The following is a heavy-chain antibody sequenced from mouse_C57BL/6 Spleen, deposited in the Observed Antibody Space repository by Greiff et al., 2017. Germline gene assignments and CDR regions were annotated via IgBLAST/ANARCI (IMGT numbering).Heavy chain of an antibody. CDR1: GYAFSSSW. V-gene: IGHV1-82*01. Sequence: QLQQSGPELVMPGASAEISCKASGYAFSSSWMNWVKQRLGKGLVWFGRIYPGDGDTNYNGKFKGKATLTADKSSSTAYMQLSSLTSEDSAVYFCARGICYDYYGDVWGTGTTVTVSS. CDR3: ARGICYDYYGDV. D-gene: IGHD2-4*01. CDR2: IYPGDGDT. J-gene: IGHJ1*03.